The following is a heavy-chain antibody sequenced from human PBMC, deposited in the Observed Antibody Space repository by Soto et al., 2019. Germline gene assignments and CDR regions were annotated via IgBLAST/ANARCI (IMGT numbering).Heavy chain of an antibody. CDR2: IYSGGST. CDR3: GRDLQSMGYYYYYYMDV. D-gene: IGHD4-4*01. Sequence: GGSLRLSCAASGFTVSSNYMSWVRQAPGKGLEWVSVIYSGGSTYYADSVKGRFTISRDNSKNTLYLQMNSLRAEDTAVYYCGRDLQSMGYYYYYYMDVWGKGTTVTVSS. CDR1: GFTVSSNY. J-gene: IGHJ6*03. V-gene: IGHV3-66*01.